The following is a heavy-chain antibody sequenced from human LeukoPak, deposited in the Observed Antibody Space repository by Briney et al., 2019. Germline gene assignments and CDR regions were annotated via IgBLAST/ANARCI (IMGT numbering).Heavy chain of an antibody. CDR1: GGSISSGSYY. Sequence: SQTLSLTCTVSGGSISSGSYYWSWIRQPAGKGLEWIGRIYTSGGTNYNPSLESRVTISVDTSKNQFSLKLSSVTAADTAVYYCARGTLTYYCGSGDEPDYWGQGTLVTVSS. V-gene: IGHV4-61*02. D-gene: IGHD3-10*01. J-gene: IGHJ4*02. CDR2: IYTSGGT. CDR3: ARGTLTYYCGSGDEPDY.